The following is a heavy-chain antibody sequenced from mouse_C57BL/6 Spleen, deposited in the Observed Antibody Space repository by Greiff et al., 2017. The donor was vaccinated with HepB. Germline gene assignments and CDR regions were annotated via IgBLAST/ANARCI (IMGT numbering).Heavy chain of an antibody. V-gene: IGHV1-82*01. J-gene: IGHJ4*01. CDR2: IYPGDGDT. CDR3: ARLRYGSSFYYAMDY. D-gene: IGHD1-1*01. Sequence: VQLQQSGPELVKPGASVKISCKASGYAFSSSWMNWVKQRPGKGLEWIGRIYPGDGDTNYNGKFKGKATLTADKSSSTAYMQLSSLTSEDSAVYFCARLRYGSSFYYAMDYWGQGTSVTVSS. CDR1: GYAFSSSW.